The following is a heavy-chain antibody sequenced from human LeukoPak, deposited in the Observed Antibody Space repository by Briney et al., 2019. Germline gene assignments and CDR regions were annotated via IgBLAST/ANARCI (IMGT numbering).Heavy chain of an antibody. CDR2: ISGSTYVI. D-gene: IGHD3-10*01. CDR1: GFTFSSYA. Sequence: PGGSLRLSCAASGFTFSSYAMSWVRQAPGKGLEWVSYISGSTYVIDYADSVKGRFTISRDNAKDSLYLQMNNLRAEDTAVYYCAREPPYGSGTYHYFDSWGQGTLVTVSS. CDR3: AREPPYGSGTYHYFDS. J-gene: IGHJ4*02. V-gene: IGHV3-48*04.